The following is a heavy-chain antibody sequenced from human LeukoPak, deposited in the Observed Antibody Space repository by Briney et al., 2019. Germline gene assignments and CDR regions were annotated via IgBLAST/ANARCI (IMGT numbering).Heavy chain of an antibody. J-gene: IGHJ5*02. CDR1: GYTFTSYA. CDR2: INAGNGNT. D-gene: IGHD2-2*02. V-gene: IGHV1-3*01. Sequence: ASVKVSCKASGYTFTSYATHWVRQAPGQRLEWMGWINAGNGNTKYSQKFQGRVTITRDTSASTAYMELSSLRSEDTAVYYCARDKGGCSSTSCYTRWFDPWGQGTLVTVSS. CDR3: ARDKGGCSSTSCYTRWFDP.